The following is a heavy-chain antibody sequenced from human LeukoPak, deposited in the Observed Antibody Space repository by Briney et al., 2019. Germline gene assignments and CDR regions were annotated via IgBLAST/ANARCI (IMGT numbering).Heavy chain of an antibody. J-gene: IGHJ1*01. D-gene: IGHD3-22*01. V-gene: IGHV1-3*01. Sequence: GVSVKVSCKTSGYTFTNYGMHWVRQAPGQRLEWMGWINGGNGNAKYSQNFQGRVTIIRDTSASTAYMELSSLRSEDTAVYYCARVPLHDSSGHYYPHWGQGTLVTVSS. CDR1: GYTFTNYG. CDR3: ARVPLHDSSGHYYPH. CDR2: INGGNGNA.